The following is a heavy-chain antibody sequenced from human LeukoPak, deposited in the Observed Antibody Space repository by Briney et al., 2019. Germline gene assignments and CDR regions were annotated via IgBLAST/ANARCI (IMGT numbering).Heavy chain of an antibody. V-gene: IGHV3-9*01. Sequence: PEGSLRLSCAASGFTFDDYAMHWVRQAPGKGLEWVSGISWNSGSIGYADSVKGRFTISRDNAKNSLYLQMNSLRAEDTALYYCAKGYFDWLFPFDYWGQGTLVTVSS. CDR3: AKGYFDWLFPFDY. J-gene: IGHJ4*02. D-gene: IGHD3-9*01. CDR2: ISWNSGSI. CDR1: GFTFDDYA.